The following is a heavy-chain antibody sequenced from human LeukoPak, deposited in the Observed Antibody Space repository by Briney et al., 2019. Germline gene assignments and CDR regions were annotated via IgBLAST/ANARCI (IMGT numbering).Heavy chain of an antibody. Sequence: PSETLSLTCTVSGDSISGHYWNWIRQLPGKGLEWLGYIYSSGSTNSNPSLKSRVTMSVDTSKNQFSLKLSSVTAADTAVYYCARAIAAAGTVEFDPWGQGTLVTVSS. CDR1: GDSISGHY. CDR2: IYSSGST. V-gene: IGHV4-59*11. CDR3: ARAIAAAGTVEFDP. J-gene: IGHJ5*02. D-gene: IGHD6-13*01.